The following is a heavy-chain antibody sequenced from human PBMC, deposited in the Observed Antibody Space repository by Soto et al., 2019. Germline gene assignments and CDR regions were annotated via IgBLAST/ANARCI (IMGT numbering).Heavy chain of an antibody. J-gene: IGHJ4*02. CDR2: IYYSGST. CDR3: ARAGPDSSLIDY. CDR1: GGSISSGGYY. V-gene: IGHV4-31*03. Sequence: PSETLSLTCTVSGGSISSGGYYWSWIRQHPGKGLEWIGYIYYSGSTYYNPSLKSRVTISVDTSKNQFSLKLSSVTAADTAVYYCARAGPDSSLIDYWGQGTLVTVSS. D-gene: IGHD6-6*01.